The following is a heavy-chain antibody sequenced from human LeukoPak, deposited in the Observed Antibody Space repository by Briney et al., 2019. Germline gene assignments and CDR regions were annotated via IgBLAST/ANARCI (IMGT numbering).Heavy chain of an antibody. D-gene: IGHD6-13*01. J-gene: IGHJ4*02. CDR3: AKDASSWYLSYFDY. CDR1: GFTFSSYG. CDR2: ISYDGSNK. Sequence: PGGSLRLSCAASGFTFSSYGMHWVRQAPGKGLEWAAVISYDGSNKYYADSVKGRFTISRDNSKNTLYLQMNSLRAEDTAVYYCAKDASSWYLSYFDYWGQGTLVTVSS. V-gene: IGHV3-30*18.